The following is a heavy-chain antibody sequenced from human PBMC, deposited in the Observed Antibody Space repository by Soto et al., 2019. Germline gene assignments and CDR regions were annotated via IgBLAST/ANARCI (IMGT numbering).Heavy chain of an antibody. CDR1: GFTFLNAW. Sequence: GCSLRLCCASSGFTFLNAWLILVRQAPGKGLEWVGRIKSKTDGGTTDYAAPVKGRFTISRHESQNMLYLQMDSLKSEDTAVYDFTTGDYWGQGTLVTVSS. V-gene: IGHV3-15*01. CDR2: IKSKTDGGTT. CDR3: TTGDY. J-gene: IGHJ4*02.